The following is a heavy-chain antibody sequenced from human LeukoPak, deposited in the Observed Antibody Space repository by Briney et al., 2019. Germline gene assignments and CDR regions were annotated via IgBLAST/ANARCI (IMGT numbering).Heavy chain of an antibody. J-gene: IGHJ4*02. D-gene: IGHD3-22*01. V-gene: IGHV3-30*02. CDR3: ATTHYDSSGYYYVLFDY. CDR1: GFTFSSYG. Sequence: GGSLRLSCAASGFTFSSYGMHWVRQAPGKGLEWVAFIRYDGSNKYYADSVKGRFTISRDNSKNTLYLQMNSLRAEDTAVYYCATTHYDSSGYYYVLFDYWGQGTLVTVSS. CDR2: IRYDGSNK.